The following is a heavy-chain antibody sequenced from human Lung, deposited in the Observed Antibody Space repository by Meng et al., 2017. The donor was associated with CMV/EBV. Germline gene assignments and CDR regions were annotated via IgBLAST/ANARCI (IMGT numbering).Heavy chain of an antibody. CDR2: IIPIFGTA. D-gene: IGHD2-2*02. J-gene: IGHJ4*02. CDR3: ARIGLCSGTTCYTGDYSSRHFDY. V-gene: IGHV1-69*05. Sequence: ISWVRQAPGQGLEWMGGIIPIFGTANYAQNLQGRVTITTDESRSTAYMELSSLRSEDTAVYYCARIGLCSGTTCYTGDYSSRHFDYWGQGTLVTVSS.